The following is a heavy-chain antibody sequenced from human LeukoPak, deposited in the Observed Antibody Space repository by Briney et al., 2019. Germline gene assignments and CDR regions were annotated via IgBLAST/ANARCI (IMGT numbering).Heavy chain of an antibody. CDR3: ASLGDSSGLHYVAS. V-gene: IGHV1-2*02. D-gene: IGHD3-22*01. CDR1: GYTFAAYY. Sequence: APVKPSCTPSGYTFAAYYMQRVRQAPGQGLEWMGWINPNSGVTNYAQQVQGKLTNNRDTSISDADMELSRLRSDDTAVYYCASLGDSSGLHYVASWGEGTLVTVSS. J-gene: IGHJ1*01. CDR2: INPNSGVT.